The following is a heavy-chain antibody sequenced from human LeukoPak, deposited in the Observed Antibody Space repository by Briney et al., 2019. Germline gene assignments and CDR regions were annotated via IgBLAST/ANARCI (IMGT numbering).Heavy chain of an antibody. CDR3: ARGYFDWLLQNWFDP. Sequence: SETLSLTCTVSGRSIRSSSYYWGWIRQPPGKGLEWIGSIYYSGSTYYNPSLKSRVTISVDTSRNQFSLKLSSVTAADTAVYYCARGYFDWLLQNWFDPWGQGTLVTVSS. J-gene: IGHJ5*02. D-gene: IGHD3-9*01. CDR2: IYYSGST. V-gene: IGHV4-39*07. CDR1: GRSIRSSSYY.